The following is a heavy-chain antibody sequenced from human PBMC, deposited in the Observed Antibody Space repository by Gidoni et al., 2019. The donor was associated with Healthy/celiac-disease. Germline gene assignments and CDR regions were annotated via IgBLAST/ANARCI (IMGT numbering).Heavy chain of an antibody. CDR3: ARVNDGDYALDY. D-gene: IGHD4-17*01. Sequence: QVQLQQWGAGLLKPSETLPLTCAVYVGSFSGYYLSWIRQPPGKGLEWIGEINHSGSTNYNPSLKGRVSISVDTSKNQFCLKLSSVTAADTAVYYVARVNDGDYALDYWGQGTLVTVSS. CDR1: VGSFSGYY. CDR2: INHSGST. V-gene: IGHV4-34*01. J-gene: IGHJ4*02.